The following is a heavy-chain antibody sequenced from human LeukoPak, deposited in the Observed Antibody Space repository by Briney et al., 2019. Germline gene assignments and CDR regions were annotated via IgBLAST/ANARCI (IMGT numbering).Heavy chain of an antibody. V-gene: IGHV4-39*01. Sequence: KPSETLSLTCTVSGGSISSSSYYWGWIRQPPGKGLEWIGSIYCSGSTYYNPSLKSRVTISVDTSKNQFSLKLSSVTAADTAVYYCARNGDYRAFDIWGQGTMVTVSS. CDR1: GGSISSSSYY. CDR2: IYCSGST. J-gene: IGHJ3*02. D-gene: IGHD4-17*01. CDR3: ARNGDYRAFDI.